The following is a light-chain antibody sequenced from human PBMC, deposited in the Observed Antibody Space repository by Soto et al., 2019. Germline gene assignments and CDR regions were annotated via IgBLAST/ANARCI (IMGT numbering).Light chain of an antibody. CDR1: SSDVGGYNY. CDR2: DVS. Sequence: QSVLTQPASVSGSPGQSITISCTGTSSDVGGYNYVSWYQQHPAKVPKLMIYDVSNRPSGVSDRFSGSKSGNTASLTISGLQAEDEADYYCYSYTTSSTYVFGNGTKVTVL. V-gene: IGLV2-14*01. CDR3: YSYTTSSTYV. J-gene: IGLJ1*01.